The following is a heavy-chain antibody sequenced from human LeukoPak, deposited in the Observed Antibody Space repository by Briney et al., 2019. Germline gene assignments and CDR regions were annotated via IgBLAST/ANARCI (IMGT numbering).Heavy chain of an antibody. J-gene: IGHJ4*02. Sequence: GESLRLSCEASGFHFGSHAMSWVRQAPGKGLEWVAGIFGSGGSPHYADSVKGRFTISRDNSRNTVSLQINSLRAEDTAVYYGGNTTVGYSSGQKPAWPVDYWGQGTLVTVSS. CDR3: GNTTVGYSSGQKPAWPVDY. CDR2: IFGSGGSP. CDR1: GFHFGSHA. D-gene: IGHD5-18*01. V-gene: IGHV3-23*01.